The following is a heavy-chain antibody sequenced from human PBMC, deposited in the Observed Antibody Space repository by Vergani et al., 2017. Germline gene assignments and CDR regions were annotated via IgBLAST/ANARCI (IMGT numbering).Heavy chain of an antibody. CDR1: GGTFSSYA. J-gene: IGHJ6*03. CDR3: ARRNSSSTSCHRPHYYYYMDV. V-gene: IGHV1-69*01. D-gene: IGHD2-2*02. CDR2: IIPIFGTA. Sequence: QVQLVQSGAEVKKPGSSVKVSCKASGGTFSSYAISWVRQAPGQGLEWMGGIIPIFGTANYAQKFQGRVTITADESTSTAYMELSSLRSEDTAVYYCARRNSSSTSCHRPHYYYYMDVWGKGTTVTVSS.